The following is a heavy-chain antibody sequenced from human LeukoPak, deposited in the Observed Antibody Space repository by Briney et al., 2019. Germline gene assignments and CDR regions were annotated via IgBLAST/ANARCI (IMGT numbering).Heavy chain of an antibody. V-gene: IGHV4-34*01. D-gene: IGHD3-10*01. CDR1: GGSFSGYY. CDR2: INHSGSI. Sequence: SETLSLTCAVYGGSFSGYYWSWIRQPPGKGLEWIGEINHSGSINYNPSLKSRVTISVDTSKNQFSLKLSSVTAADTAVYYCARALRGAIAYYFDYWGQGTLVTVSS. CDR3: ARALRGAIAYYFDY. J-gene: IGHJ4*02.